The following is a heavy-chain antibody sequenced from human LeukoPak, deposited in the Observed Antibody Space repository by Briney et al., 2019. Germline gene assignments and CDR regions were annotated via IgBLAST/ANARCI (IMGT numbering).Heavy chain of an antibody. CDR3: ARHFRSNGDYGPPDY. CDR2: IYPGDSDT. V-gene: IGHV5-51*01. Sequence: GESLKISCKGSGYSITSYWIAWVRQMPGKGLEWMGIIYPGDSDTRYSPSFQGQVTISADKSISTAYLQWSSLRASDTAMYYCARHFRSNGDYGPPDYWGQGTLVTVSS. J-gene: IGHJ4*02. CDR1: GYSITSYW. D-gene: IGHD4-17*01.